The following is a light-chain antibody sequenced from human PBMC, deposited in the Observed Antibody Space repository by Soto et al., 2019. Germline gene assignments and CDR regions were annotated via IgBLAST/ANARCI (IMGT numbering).Light chain of an antibody. CDR3: QYLNSYPRALA. CDR1: QGISSF. CDR2: AAS. Sequence: DIQLTQSPSFLSASVGDRVTITCRASQGISSFLAWYQQKLGQAPKLLIYAASTLESGVSLRFSGSGSGTEFTLTISSLQPEDFATYYCQYLNSYPRALAFGGGTKVEI. J-gene: IGKJ4*01. V-gene: IGKV1-9*01.